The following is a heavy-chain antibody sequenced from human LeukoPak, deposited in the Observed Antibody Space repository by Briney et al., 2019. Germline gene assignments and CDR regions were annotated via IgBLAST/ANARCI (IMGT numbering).Heavy chain of an antibody. D-gene: IGHD4-17*01. V-gene: IGHV3-21*01. CDR1: GFTFSSYA. CDR2: ISSSSSYI. J-gene: IGHJ4*02. CDR3: ARDRPRGVTTS. Sequence: PGRSLRLSCAASGFTFSSYAMHWVRQAPGKGLEWVSSISSSSSYIYYADSVKGRFTISRDNAKNSLYLQMNSLRAEDTAVYYCARDRPRGVTTSWGQGTLVTVPS.